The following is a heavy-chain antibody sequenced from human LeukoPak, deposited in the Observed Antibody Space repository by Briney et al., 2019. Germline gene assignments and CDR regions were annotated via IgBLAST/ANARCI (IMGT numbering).Heavy chain of an antibody. Sequence: ASVKVSCKASGYTFTAYYIHWVRQAPGQGLEWMGWINPNSGCTDYPQTFQGRVTMTRDTSTSTVYMDLNRLTSDDTAVYYCAKVSKLGCTGVSCYSAFDYWGQGSLVTVSS. D-gene: IGHD2-8*02. CDR3: AKVSKLGCTGVSCYSAFDY. CDR2: INPNSGCT. J-gene: IGHJ4*02. V-gene: IGHV1-2*02. CDR1: GYTFTAYY.